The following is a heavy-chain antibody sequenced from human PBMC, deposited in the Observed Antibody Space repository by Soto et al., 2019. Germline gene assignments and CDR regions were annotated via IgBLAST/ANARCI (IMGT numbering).Heavy chain of an antibody. CDR1: GFTFSSYW. CDR3: ANSLSAIPADS. J-gene: IGHJ4*02. Sequence: EVQLVESGGGLVQSGGSLRLSCAASGFTFSSYWMSWVRQGPGKGPEWVANIKQDGSEQYYVDSVKGRFTISRDNATNSLYLQMTRLRAEDTAVYHCANSLSAIPADSWGQGTLVTVSS. CDR2: IKQDGSEQ. V-gene: IGHV3-7*02. D-gene: IGHD2-2*01.